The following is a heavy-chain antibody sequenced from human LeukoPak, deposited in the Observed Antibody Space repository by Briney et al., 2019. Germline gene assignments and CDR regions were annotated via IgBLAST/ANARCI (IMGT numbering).Heavy chain of an antibody. CDR3: ARVPLSPFCSSTSCYPIAQQLVRGAFDI. Sequence: PSETLSLTCAVYGGSFSGYYWSWIRQPPGKGLEWIGEINHSGSTNYNPSLKSRVTISVDTSKNQFSLKLSSVTAADTAVYYCARVPLSPFCSSTSCYPIAQQLVRGAFDIWGQGTMVTVSS. D-gene: IGHD2-2*01. J-gene: IGHJ3*02. CDR1: GGSFSGYY. V-gene: IGHV4-34*01. CDR2: INHSGST.